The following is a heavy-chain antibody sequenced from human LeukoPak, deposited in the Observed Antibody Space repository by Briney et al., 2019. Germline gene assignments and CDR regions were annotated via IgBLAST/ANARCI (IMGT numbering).Heavy chain of an antibody. CDR1: GFTFSLYW. V-gene: IGHV3-7*03. CDR2: IKQDGSEK. D-gene: IGHD2-8*01. CDR3: ARGGRVYAIPFYYYYGMDV. Sequence: PGGSLRLSCAASGFTFSLYWMNWVRRAPGKGLEWVANIKQDGSEKYYVDSVKGRFTISRDNAKNSLYLQMNSLRAEDTAVYYCARGGRVYAIPFYYYYGMDVWGQGTTVTVSS. J-gene: IGHJ6*02.